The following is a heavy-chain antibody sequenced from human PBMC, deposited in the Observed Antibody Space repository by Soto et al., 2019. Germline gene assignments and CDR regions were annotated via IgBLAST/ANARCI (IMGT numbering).Heavy chain of an antibody. CDR1: GYTFTSYD. J-gene: IGHJ6*03. CDR3: ARVIGSYYYYYMDV. CDR2: MNPNSGNT. Sequence: ASVKVSCQASGYTFTSYDINWVRQATGQGLEWMGWMNPNSGNTGYAQKFQGRVTMTRNTSISTAYMELSSLRSEDTAVYYCARVIGSYYYYYMDVWGKGTTVTVSS. V-gene: IGHV1-8*01.